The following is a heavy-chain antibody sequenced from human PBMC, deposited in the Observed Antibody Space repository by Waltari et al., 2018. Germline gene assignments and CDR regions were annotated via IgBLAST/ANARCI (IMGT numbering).Heavy chain of an antibody. J-gene: IGHJ4*02. CDR3: AKAPGIAAAGSFDY. CDR1: GFTFSSYG. Sequence: QVQLVESGGGVVQPGRSLRLSCAASGFTFSSYGMHWVRQAPGKGLEWVAVLGYDGSNKYYAESVKGRFTISRDNSKNTLYLQMNSLRAEDTAMYYCAKAPGIAAAGSFDYWGQGTLVTVSS. V-gene: IGHV3-30*18. D-gene: IGHD6-13*01. CDR2: LGYDGSNK.